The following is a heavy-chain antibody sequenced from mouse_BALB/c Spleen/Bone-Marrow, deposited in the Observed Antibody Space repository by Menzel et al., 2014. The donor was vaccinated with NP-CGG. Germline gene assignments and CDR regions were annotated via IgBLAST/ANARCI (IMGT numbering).Heavy chain of an antibody. CDR1: GFDFSRYW. D-gene: IGHD1-1*01. J-gene: IGHJ3*01. CDR3: ARLGYYVSFAY. CDR2: INPDSSTI. V-gene: IGHV4-1*02. Sequence: EVKLMESGGGLVQPGGSLKLSCEASGFDFSRYWMSWVRQAPGKGLEWIGEINPDSSTINYTPSLKDKFIISRDNAKNTLYLQMSKVRSEDTALYYCARLGYYVSFAYWGQGTLVTVSA.